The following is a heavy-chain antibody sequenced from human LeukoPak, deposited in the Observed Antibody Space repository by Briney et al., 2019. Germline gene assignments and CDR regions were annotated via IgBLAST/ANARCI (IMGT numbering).Heavy chain of an antibody. CDR1: GYTFIAYY. CDR2: INPNSGGT. J-gene: IGHJ4*02. CDR3: ARGSPAVAAQKGDY. Sequence: GASVKVSCKASGYTFIAYYIHWMRQAPGQGLEWMGWINPNSGGTNYAQKFQGRVTMTRDTSISTAYMELSRLRSDDTAVYYCARGSPAVAAQKGDYWGQGTLVTVSS. V-gene: IGHV1-2*02. D-gene: IGHD6-19*01.